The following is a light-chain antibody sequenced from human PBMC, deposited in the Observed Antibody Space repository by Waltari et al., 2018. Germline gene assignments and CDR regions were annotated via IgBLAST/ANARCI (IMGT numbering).Light chain of an antibody. CDR3: QSYDSSNPWV. CDR2: EEN. CDR1: SGNIANNY. J-gene: IGLJ3*02. Sequence: NFMLTQPHSVSASPGKSVTISCTRSSGNIANNYVQWYQQRPGSSPTTVIYEENQRPSGVPDRFSGSIDSSSNSASLTISGLKTEDEADYYCQSYDSSNPWVFGGGTKLTVL. V-gene: IGLV6-57*01.